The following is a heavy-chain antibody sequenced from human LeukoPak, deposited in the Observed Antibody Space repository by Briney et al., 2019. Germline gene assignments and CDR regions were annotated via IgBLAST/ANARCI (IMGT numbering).Heavy chain of an antibody. Sequence: QSGGSLRLSCAASGFTVKDNFMSWVRQAPGKGLEWVSVLYSGGATYYAGSVKGRFIISRDNSKNTVSLQMNDLRTEDTAFYYCTRDSANYHFAYWGQGALVTVSS. CDR1: GFTVKDNF. J-gene: IGHJ4*02. CDR2: LYSGGAT. D-gene: IGHD4/OR15-4a*01. CDR3: TRDSANYHFAY. V-gene: IGHV3-66*01.